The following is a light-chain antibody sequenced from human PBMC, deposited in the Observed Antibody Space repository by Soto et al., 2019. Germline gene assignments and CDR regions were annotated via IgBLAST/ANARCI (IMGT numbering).Light chain of an antibody. V-gene: IGKV1-39*01. Sequence: DIQMTQSPSSLSASVEDRVTITCRASQSFSSYLNGYQQKPWKAPKLMIYAAPSLQNRLPSSFSGNASGTDCALTISRLEPEDVVTYYCQPSNSTSFTFGQGT. J-gene: IGKJ2*01. CDR1: QSFSSY. CDR2: AAP. CDR3: QPSNSTSFT.